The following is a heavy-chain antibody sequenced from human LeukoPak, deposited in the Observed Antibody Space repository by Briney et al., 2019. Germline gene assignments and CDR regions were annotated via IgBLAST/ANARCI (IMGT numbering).Heavy chain of an antibody. CDR2: ISGSGGST. D-gene: IGHD3-22*01. CDR3: AVYDSSGYYYDY. CDR1: GFTFSSYA. Sequence: GGSLRLSCAASGFTFSSYAMSWVRQAPGKGLEWVSAISGSGGSTYYADSVKGRFTISRDNSKNTLYLQMNSLRAEDTAVYYCAVYDSSGYYYDYWGQGTLVTVS. J-gene: IGHJ4*02. V-gene: IGHV3-23*01.